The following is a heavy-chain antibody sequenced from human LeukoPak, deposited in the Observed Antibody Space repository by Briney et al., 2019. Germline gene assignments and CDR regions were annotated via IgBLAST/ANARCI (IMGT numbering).Heavy chain of an antibody. CDR2: ISYDGSNK. Sequence: GRSLRLSCAASGFTFSSYGMHWVRQAPGKGLEWVAVISYDGSNKYYADSVKGRFTISRDNSKNTLYLQMYSLRAEDTAVYYCAKVGYSSSWSPFDYWGQGTLVTVSS. CDR3: AKVGYSSSWSPFDY. D-gene: IGHD6-13*01. CDR1: GFTFSSYG. J-gene: IGHJ4*02. V-gene: IGHV3-30*18.